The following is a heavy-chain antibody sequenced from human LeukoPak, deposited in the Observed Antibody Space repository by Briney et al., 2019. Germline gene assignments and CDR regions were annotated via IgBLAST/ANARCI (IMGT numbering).Heavy chain of an antibody. D-gene: IGHD2-15*01. CDR3: AKTLQDSNYYYYYMDV. CDR1: GFTFSSYN. CDR2: ISGSGGST. V-gene: IGHV3-23*01. Sequence: GGSLRLSCAASGFTFSSYNMNWVRQAPGKGLEWVSAISGSGGSTYYADSVKGRFTISRDNSKNTLYLQMNSLRAEDTAVYYCAKTLQDSNYYYYYMDVWGKGTTVTVSS. J-gene: IGHJ6*03.